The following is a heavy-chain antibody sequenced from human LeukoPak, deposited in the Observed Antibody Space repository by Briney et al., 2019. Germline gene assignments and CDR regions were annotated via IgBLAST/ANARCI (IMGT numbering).Heavy chain of an antibody. CDR2: INPSGGST. CDR3: ARASPTPNYYGSGSYYKHYYYYYMDV. V-gene: IGHV1-46*01. Sequence: ASVKVSCKASGGTFTSYYMHWVRQAPGQGLEWMGIINPSGGSTSYAQKFQGRVTMTRDTSTSTVYMELSSLRSEDTAVYYCARASPTPNYYGSGSYYKHYYYYYMDVWGKGTTVTVSS. D-gene: IGHD3-10*01. CDR1: GGTFTSYY. J-gene: IGHJ6*03.